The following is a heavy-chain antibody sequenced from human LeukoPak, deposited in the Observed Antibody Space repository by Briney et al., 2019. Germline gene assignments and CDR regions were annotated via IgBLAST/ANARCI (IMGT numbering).Heavy chain of an antibody. V-gene: IGHV4-34*01. D-gene: IGHD5-12*01. CDR3: ARGMAEAYDYNWFDP. CDR1: GGSFSNYY. J-gene: IGHJ5*02. Sequence: SETLSLTCAVYGGSFSNYYWSWIRQPPGKGLEWIGEINHGGSTNYNPSLQSRVTISVDVSKNQFYLKPTSMTAADTAVYFCARGMAEAYDYNWFDPWGQGILVTVSS. CDR2: INHGGST.